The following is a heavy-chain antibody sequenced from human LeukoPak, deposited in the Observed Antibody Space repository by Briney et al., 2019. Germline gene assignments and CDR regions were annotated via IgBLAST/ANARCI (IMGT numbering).Heavy chain of an antibody. CDR2: IYYTGST. CDR1: GDSISSSY. V-gene: IGHV4-59*01. CDR3: AQGSSNWAKFDY. D-gene: IGHD4-11*01. J-gene: IGHJ4*02. Sequence: SETLSLTCTVSGDSISSSYWSWIRQPPGKGVEWIGFIYYTGSTNYNPSLKSRVTISVDTSKNQFSLKLSSVTAADTAVYYCAQGSSNWAKFDYWGQGTLVTVSS.